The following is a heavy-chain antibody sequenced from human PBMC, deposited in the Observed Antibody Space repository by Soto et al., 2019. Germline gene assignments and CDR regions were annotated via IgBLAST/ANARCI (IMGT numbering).Heavy chain of an antibody. V-gene: IGHV3-30*18. Sequence: PGGSLRLSCAASGFTFSSYGMHWVRQAPGKGLEWVAVISYDGSNKYYADSVKGRFTISRDNSKNTLSLQMNSLRPEDTAAYYCAKDVPSSGWYSDYWGHGTLITVS. CDR2: ISYDGSNK. CDR3: AKDVPSSGWYSDY. J-gene: IGHJ4*01. D-gene: IGHD6-19*01. CDR1: GFTFSSYG.